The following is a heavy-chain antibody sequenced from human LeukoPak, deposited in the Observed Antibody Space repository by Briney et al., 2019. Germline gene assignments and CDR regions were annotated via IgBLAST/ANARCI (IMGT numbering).Heavy chain of an antibody. J-gene: IGHJ4*02. V-gene: IGHV1-69*13. Sequence: GASVKVSCKASGGTFSSYAISWVRQAPGQGLEWMGGIIPIFGTANYAQKFQGRVTITADESTSTAYMELSSLRSEDTAVYYCARSQGYCSGGSCYEPDYWGRGTLVTVSS. D-gene: IGHD2-15*01. CDR3: ARSQGYCSGGSCYEPDY. CDR1: GGTFSSYA. CDR2: IIPIFGTA.